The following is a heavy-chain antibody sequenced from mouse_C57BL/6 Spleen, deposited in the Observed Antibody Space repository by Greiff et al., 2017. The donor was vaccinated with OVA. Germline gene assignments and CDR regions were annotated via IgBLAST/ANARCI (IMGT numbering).Heavy chain of an antibody. V-gene: IGHV3-6*01. J-gene: IGHJ1*03. CDR3: ARADYGSSYYFDV. CDR1: GYSITSGYY. CDR2: ISYDGSN. Sequence: EVKLMESGPGLVKPSQSLSLTCSVTGYSITSGYYWNWIRQFPGNKLEWMGYISYDGSNNYNPSLKNRISITRDTSKNQFFLKLNSVTTEDTATYYCARADYGSSYYFDVWGTGTTVTVSS. D-gene: IGHD1-1*01.